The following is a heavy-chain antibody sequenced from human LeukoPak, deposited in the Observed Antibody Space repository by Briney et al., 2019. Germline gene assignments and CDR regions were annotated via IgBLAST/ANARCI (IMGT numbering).Heavy chain of an antibody. CDR2: LSTDGGAT. D-gene: IGHD1-26*01. CDR3: ARRELRERCLDY. J-gene: IGHJ4*02. V-gene: IGHV3-23*01. Sequence: PGGSLRLSCAASGFTFSSHAMSWVRQAPGKGLEWVSALSTDGGATFYADSVKGRFTISRDNSKSTLYLQMNSLRAEDTAVYYCARRELRERCLDYWGQGALVTVSS. CDR1: GFTFSSHA.